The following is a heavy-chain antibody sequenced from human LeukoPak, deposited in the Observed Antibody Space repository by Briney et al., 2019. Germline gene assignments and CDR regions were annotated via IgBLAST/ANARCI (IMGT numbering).Heavy chain of an antibody. V-gene: IGHV3-53*01. CDR3: ARAGGSGSYNFDY. D-gene: IGHD3-10*01. Sequence: GGSLRLSCAASGFTVSSNYMSWVRQAPGKGPEWVSGIYSGGSTYYADSVKGRFTISRDNSKNTLYLQMNSLRAEDTAVYYCARAGGSGSYNFDYWGQGTLVTVSS. CDR2: IYSGGST. CDR1: GFTVSSNY. J-gene: IGHJ4*02.